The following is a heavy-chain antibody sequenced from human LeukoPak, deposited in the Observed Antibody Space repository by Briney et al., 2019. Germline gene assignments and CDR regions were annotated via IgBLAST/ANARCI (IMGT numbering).Heavy chain of an antibody. CDR1: GYTFSSYW. CDR2: IYPGDSDT. V-gene: IGHV5-51*01. Sequence: GESLRISCKGSGYTFSSYWIGWVRQMPGKGLEWMGIIYPGDSDTRYSPSLQGQVTISVGTSIGTAYLQWSSLKASDTAIYYCARQNDFRLDYWGQGTLVTVSS. D-gene: IGHD3-3*01. CDR3: ARQNDFRLDY. J-gene: IGHJ4*02.